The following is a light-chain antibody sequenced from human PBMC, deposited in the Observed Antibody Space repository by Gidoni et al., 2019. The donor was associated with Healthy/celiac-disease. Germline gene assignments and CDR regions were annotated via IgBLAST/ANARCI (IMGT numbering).Light chain of an antibody. V-gene: IGKV3-11*01. CDR1: QSVSSY. CDR3: QQRSNWPIT. Sequence: EIVLTQSPATLSVSPGERATLSCRASQSVSSYLAWYQQKPGQAPRLLIYDASNRATGIPARFSGSGSGTDFTLTISSLEPEEFAVYYCQQRSNWPITFGQGTRLEIK. CDR2: DAS. J-gene: IGKJ5*01.